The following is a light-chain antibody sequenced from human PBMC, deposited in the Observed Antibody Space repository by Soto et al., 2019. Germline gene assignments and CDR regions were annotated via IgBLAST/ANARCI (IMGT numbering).Light chain of an antibody. J-gene: IGLJ2*01. V-gene: IGLV3-1*01. Sequence: ELTQPPSVSVSPGQTASITCSGDKLGDKYACWYQQKPGQSPVLVIYQDSKRPSGIPERFSGSNSGNTATLTISGTQAMDEADYYCQAWDSSTHVVFGGGTKVTVL. CDR1: KLGDKY. CDR3: QAWDSSTHVV. CDR2: QDS.